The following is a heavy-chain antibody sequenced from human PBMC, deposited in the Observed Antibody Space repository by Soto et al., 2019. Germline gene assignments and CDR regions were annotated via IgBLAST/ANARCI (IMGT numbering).Heavy chain of an antibody. J-gene: IGHJ6*02. V-gene: IGHV5-51*01. Sequence: PGESLKISCKASGYIFTNYWIAWVRQLPGKGLEWMGIIYPGDSDTKYSPSFQGQVTISADKSISTAYLQWSSLKASDTAMYYCARLRNYYGSGSYQYYYGMDVWGQGTTVTVSS. D-gene: IGHD3-10*01. CDR3: ARLRNYYGSGSYQYYYGMDV. CDR1: GYIFTNYW. CDR2: IYPGDSDT.